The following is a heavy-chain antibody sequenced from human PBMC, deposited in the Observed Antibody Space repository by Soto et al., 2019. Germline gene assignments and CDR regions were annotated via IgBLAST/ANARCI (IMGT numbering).Heavy chain of an antibody. CDR1: GGSISSGGYY. CDR3: ARDRYCSGGSCYGSMDV. V-gene: IGHV4-31*03. J-gene: IGHJ6*04. Sequence: QVQLQESGPGLVKPSQTLSLTCTVSGGSISSGGYYWSWIRQHPGKGLEWIGYIYYSGSTYYNPSLKSRVTISVDTSKTQFSLKLSSVTAADTAVYYCARDRYCSGGSCYGSMDVWGKGTTVTVSS. D-gene: IGHD2-15*01. CDR2: IYYSGST.